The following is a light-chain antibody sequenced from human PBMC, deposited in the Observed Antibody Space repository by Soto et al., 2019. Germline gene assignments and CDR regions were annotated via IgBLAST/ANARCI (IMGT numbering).Light chain of an antibody. Sequence: EIVLTHSPGTLSLSPCEGATLSFSASQSVTSSYLAWYQQKPGQAPRLLVYGASSRDTGISARFSGSGSGTDFTLTISSLEPEDFAVYYCQHYVSPPITFGQGTGLEIK. CDR1: QSVTSSY. J-gene: IGKJ5*01. CDR2: GAS. V-gene: IGKV3-20*01. CDR3: QHYVSPPIT.